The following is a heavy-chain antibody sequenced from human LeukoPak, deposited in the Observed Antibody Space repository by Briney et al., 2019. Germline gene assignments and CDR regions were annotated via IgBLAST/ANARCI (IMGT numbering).Heavy chain of an antibody. D-gene: IGHD3-10*01. V-gene: IGHV1-18*01. Sequence: ASVKVSCKASGYTFTSYGISWVRQAHGQGLEWMGWVSTYSGNTNYAQKFQGRVTMTRDTSTSTVYMELSSLRSEDTAVYYCARGKVVTMVRGVIITYFDYWGQGTLVTVSS. J-gene: IGHJ4*02. CDR1: GYTFTSYG. CDR3: ARGKVVTMVRGVIITYFDY. CDR2: VSTYSGNT.